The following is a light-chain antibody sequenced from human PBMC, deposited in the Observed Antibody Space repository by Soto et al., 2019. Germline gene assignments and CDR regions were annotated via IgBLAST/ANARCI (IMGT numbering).Light chain of an antibody. V-gene: IGLV1-40*01. CDR2: GNS. J-gene: IGLJ1*01. CDR1: SSNIGAGYD. Sequence: QSVLTQPPSVSGAPGQRVTISCTGSSSNIGAGYDVHWYQQLPGTAPKLLIYGNSNRPSGVPDRFSGSKSGTSASLAITGLQAEDEAAYYCQSYDGSLSGYVFGTGTKLTVL. CDR3: QSYDGSLSGYV.